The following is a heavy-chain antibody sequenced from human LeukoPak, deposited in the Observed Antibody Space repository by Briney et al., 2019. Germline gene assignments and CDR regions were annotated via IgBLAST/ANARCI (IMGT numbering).Heavy chain of an antibody. CDR3: ARGTDYDFWSGYSHYFDY. CDR1: GGTFSSYA. J-gene: IGHJ4*02. D-gene: IGHD3-3*01. V-gene: IGHV1-69*13. CDR2: IIPILGTA. Sequence: SVKVSCKASGGTFSSYAISWVRQAPGQGLEWMGGIIPILGTANYAQKFQGRVTITADESTSTAYMELSSLRSEDTAVYYCARGTDYDFWSGYSHYFDYWGQGTLVTVSS.